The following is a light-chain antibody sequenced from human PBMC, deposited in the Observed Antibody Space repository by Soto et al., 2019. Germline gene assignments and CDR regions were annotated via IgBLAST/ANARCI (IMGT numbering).Light chain of an antibody. CDR3: ISYTSSSPS. CDR1: SSDVGGYNY. V-gene: IGLV2-14*01. CDR2: DVS. Sequence: QSALTQPASVSGSPGQSITISCTGTSSDVGGYNYVSWYQQHPGKAPKLMIYDVSNRPSGVSNRFSGSKSGNTASLTISGLQAEDEADYYCISYTSSSPSFGGGTKLTVL. J-gene: IGLJ3*02.